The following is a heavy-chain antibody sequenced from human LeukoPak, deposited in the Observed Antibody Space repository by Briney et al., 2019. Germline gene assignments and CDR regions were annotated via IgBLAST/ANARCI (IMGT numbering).Heavy chain of an antibody. CDR1: GYTFTSYG. CDR3: AGGWELPSEGAFDI. Sequence: ASVKVSCTASGYTFTSYGISWVRQAPGQGLEWMGWISAYNGNTNYAQKLQGRVTMTTDTSTSTAYMELRSLRFDDTAVYYCAGGWELPSEGAFDIWGQGTMVTVSS. CDR2: ISAYNGNT. V-gene: IGHV1-18*01. J-gene: IGHJ3*02. D-gene: IGHD1-26*01.